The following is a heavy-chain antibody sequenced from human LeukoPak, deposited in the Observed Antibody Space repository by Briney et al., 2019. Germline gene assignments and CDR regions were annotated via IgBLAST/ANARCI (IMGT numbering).Heavy chain of an antibody. CDR3: ARSPDILTGENFDY. CDR1: GYTFTSYY. J-gene: IGHJ4*02. Sequence: VASVKVSCKASGYTFTSYYMHWVRQAPGQGLEWMGWINLNSGGTNYAQKFQGRVTMTRDTSISTAYMELSRLRSGDTAVYYCARSPDILTGENFDYWGQGTLVTVSP. V-gene: IGHV1-2*02. CDR2: INLNSGGT. D-gene: IGHD3-9*01.